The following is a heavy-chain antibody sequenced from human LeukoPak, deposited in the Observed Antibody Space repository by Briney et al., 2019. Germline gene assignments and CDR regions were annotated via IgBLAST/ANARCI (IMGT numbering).Heavy chain of an antibody. J-gene: IGHJ2*01. CDR2: IYYSGST. Sequence: SETLSLTCTVSGGSISSSSYYWGWIRQPPGKGQEWIGSIYYSGSTYYNPSLKSRVTISVDTSKNQFSLKLSSVTAADTAVYYCARRYPNYWYFDLWGRGTLVTVSS. CDR1: GGSISSSSYY. V-gene: IGHV4-39*01. CDR3: ARRYPNYWYFDL. D-gene: IGHD2-2*02.